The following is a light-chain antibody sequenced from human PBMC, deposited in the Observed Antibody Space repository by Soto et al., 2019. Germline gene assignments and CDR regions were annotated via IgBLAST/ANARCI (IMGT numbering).Light chain of an antibody. Sequence: EIVLTQSPGTLSLSPGDRATLSCRASQTVEKNYLAWYQQKPGQAPRLLVDDASSSAAGIPDRFSGSGSGADFTLTISRLEPEDFAVYYCQQCATSPRTFGQGTKVEVK. V-gene: IGKV3-20*01. CDR3: QQCATSPRT. CDR1: QTVEKNY. CDR2: DAS. J-gene: IGKJ1*01.